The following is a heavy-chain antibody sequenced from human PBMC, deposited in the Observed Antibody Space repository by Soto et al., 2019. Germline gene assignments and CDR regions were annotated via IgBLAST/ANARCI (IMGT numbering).Heavy chain of an antibody. CDR3: ARVTFHFWSGRGNAFDI. CDR2: INHSGST. V-gene: IGHV4-34*01. D-gene: IGHD3-3*02. CDR1: GGSFSGYY. Sequence: SETLSLTCAVYGGSFSGYYWSWIRQPPGKGLEWIGEINHSGSTSYNPSLNSRVTTSVDTSKNQFSLKLSSVTAADTAVYYCARVTFHFWSGRGNAFDIWGQGTMVTVSS. J-gene: IGHJ3*02.